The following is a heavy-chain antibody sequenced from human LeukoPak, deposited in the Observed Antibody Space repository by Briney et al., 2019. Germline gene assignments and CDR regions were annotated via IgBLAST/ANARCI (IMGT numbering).Heavy chain of an antibody. V-gene: IGHV4-34*01. CDR3: ARMPGIAVACG. D-gene: IGHD6-19*01. CDR1: GGSLSGYY. J-gene: IGHJ4*02. CDR2: INHSGST. Sequence: SETLSPTCAVYGGSLSGYYWSWIREPPGNGQEWIGEINHSGSTNYNPSLMSRVTISVDTSKNQFSLKLSSVTAADTAVYYCARMPGIAVACGWGQGTLVTVSS.